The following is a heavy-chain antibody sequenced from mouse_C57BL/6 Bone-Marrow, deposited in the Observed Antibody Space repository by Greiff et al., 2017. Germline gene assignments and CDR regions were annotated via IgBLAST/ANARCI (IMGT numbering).Heavy chain of an antibody. CDR3: ARNYDYDTGYYAMDY. CDR1: GFSLTSYG. Sequence: VQLKESGPGLVQPSQSLSITCTVSGFSLTSYGVHWVRQSPGKGLEWLGVIWSGGSTDYNAAFISRLSISKDNSKSQVFFKMNSLQADDTAIYYCARNYDYDTGYYAMDYWGQGTSVTVSA. V-gene: IGHV2-2*01. CDR2: IWSGGST. D-gene: IGHD2-4*01. J-gene: IGHJ4*01.